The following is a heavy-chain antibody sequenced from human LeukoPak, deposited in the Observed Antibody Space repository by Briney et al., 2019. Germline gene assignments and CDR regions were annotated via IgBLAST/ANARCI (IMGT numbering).Heavy chain of an antibody. V-gene: IGHV1-18*01. J-gene: IGHJ6*02. CDR2: ISAYNGKT. D-gene: IGHD2-2*01. CDR3: ARGSVVPAARTYYGMDV. CDR1: GYTFTSYG. Sequence: ASVKVSCKASGYTFTSYGISWVRQAPGQGLEWMGWISAYNGKTNYAQKLQGRVTMTTDTSTSTAYMELRSLRSDDTAVYYCARGSVVPAARTYYGMDVWGQGTTVTVSS.